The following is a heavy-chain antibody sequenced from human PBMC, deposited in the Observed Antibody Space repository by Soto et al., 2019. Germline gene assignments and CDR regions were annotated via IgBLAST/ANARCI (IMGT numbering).Heavy chain of an antibody. CDR1: GGTFSSYA. V-gene: IGHV1-69*13. D-gene: IGHD3-3*01. CDR2: IIPIFGTA. Sequence: SVKVSCKASGGTFSSYAISWVRQAPGQGLEWMGGIIPIFGTANYAQKFQGRVTITADESTSTAYMELSSLRSEDTAVYYCARYDFWSGNGPYYFDYWGQGTLVTVSS. J-gene: IGHJ4*02. CDR3: ARYDFWSGNGPYYFDY.